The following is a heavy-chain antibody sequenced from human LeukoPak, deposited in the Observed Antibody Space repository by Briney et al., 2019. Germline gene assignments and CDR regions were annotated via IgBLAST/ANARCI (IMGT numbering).Heavy chain of an antibody. D-gene: IGHD4-23*01. V-gene: IGHV3-30-3*01. Sequence: PGRSLRLSCAASGFTFSSYAMHWVRQAPGKGLEWVAVISYDGSNKYYADSVKGRFTISRDNSKNTLYLQMNSLRAEDTAMYYCARTTVVTPRYYYYGMDVWDQGTTVTVSS. CDR3: ARTTVVTPRYYYYGMDV. J-gene: IGHJ6*02. CDR2: ISYDGSNK. CDR1: GFTFSSYA.